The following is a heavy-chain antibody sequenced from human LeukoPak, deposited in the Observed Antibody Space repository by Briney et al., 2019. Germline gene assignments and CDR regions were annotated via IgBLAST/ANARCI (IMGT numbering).Heavy chain of an antibody. V-gene: IGHV1-46*01. Sequence: AASVKVSCKASGYTFTSYYMHWVRQAPGQGLEWMGIINPSGGSTSYAQKFQGRVTMTRDTSTSTVYMELSSLRSEDTAVYYCARDPQPLYSSSLDYYYYMDVWGKGTTVTVSS. CDR3: ARDPQPLYSSSLDYYYYMDV. D-gene: IGHD6-6*01. CDR2: INPSGGST. J-gene: IGHJ6*03. CDR1: GYTFTSYY.